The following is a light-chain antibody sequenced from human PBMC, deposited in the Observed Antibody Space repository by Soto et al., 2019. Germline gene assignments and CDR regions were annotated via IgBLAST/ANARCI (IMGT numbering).Light chain of an antibody. Sequence: EVVLTQSPGTLSLSPGERVTLSCRASQSVSSSYLAWYQQKPGQAPRLLIYGASSRATGIPDRFSGSGSGTDFTLTISRLEPEDFAVYYCQHYGSSPWTFGQGTKVEIK. V-gene: IGKV3-20*01. CDR2: GAS. CDR3: QHYGSSPWT. CDR1: QSVSSSY. J-gene: IGKJ1*01.